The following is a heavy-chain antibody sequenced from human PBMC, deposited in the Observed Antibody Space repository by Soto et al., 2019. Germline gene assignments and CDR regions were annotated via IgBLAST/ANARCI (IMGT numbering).Heavy chain of an antibody. V-gene: IGHV1-69*02. J-gene: IGHJ4*02. D-gene: IGHD2-21*02. CDR2: IIPILGIA. CDR3: AGGRYCGGDCYEIDY. Sequence: QVQLVQSGAEVKKPGSSVKVSCKASGGTFSSYTISWVRQAPGQGLEWMGRIIPILGIANYAQKFQGRVTITADKSTSTAYMELSSLRSEDTAVYYCAGGRYCGGDCYEIDYWGQGTLVTVSS. CDR1: GGTFSSYT.